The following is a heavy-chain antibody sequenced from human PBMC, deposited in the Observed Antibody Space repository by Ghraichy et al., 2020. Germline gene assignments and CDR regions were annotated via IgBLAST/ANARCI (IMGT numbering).Heavy chain of an antibody. Sequence: GGSLRLSCAASGFTFSNYAMSWVRQAPGKGLEWVSGITGSGDSTYYADSVKGRFTISRDNSKNTLYLQMNSLRADDTAVYYCAKVPWRVTTEDYWGQGTLVTVSS. CDR2: ITGSGDST. D-gene: IGHD4-17*01. CDR3: AKVPWRVTTEDY. V-gene: IGHV3-23*01. CDR1: GFTFSNYA. J-gene: IGHJ4*02.